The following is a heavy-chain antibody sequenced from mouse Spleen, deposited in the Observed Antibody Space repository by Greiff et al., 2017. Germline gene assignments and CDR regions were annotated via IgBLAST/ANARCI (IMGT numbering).Heavy chain of an antibody. J-gene: IGHJ2*01. Sequence: EVQRVESGGGLVKPGGSLKLSCAASGFTFSSYAMSWVRQTPEKRLEWVATISDGGSYTYYPDNVKGRFTISRDNAKNNLYLQMSHLKSEDTAMYYCARDELGRDYFDYWGQGTTLTVSS. D-gene: IGHD4-1*01. CDR2: ISDGGSYT. V-gene: IGHV5-4*01. CDR3: ARDELGRDYFDY. CDR1: GFTFSSYA.